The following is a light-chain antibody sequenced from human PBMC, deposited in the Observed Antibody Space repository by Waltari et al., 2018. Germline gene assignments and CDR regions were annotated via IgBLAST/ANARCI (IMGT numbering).Light chain of an antibody. V-gene: IGKV4-1*01. J-gene: IGKJ4*01. Sequence: DIVMTQSPESLAVSLGERATINCKSSESVLYSSNNKNHLAWYQQKPGPPPKLLIYWASTRKSGVPDRFSGSGSETDFTLTVSSLQAEDVAVYYCQQYYNTPLTFGGGTKVEIK. CDR2: WAS. CDR1: ESVLYSSNNKNH. CDR3: QQYYNTPLT.